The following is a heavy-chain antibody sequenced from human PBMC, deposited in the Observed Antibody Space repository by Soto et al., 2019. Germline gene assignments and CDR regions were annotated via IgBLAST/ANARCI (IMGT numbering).Heavy chain of an antibody. CDR3: ARAQGVPAYCSGGSCPRGGMDV. V-gene: IGHV1-69*01. Sequence: QVQLVQSGAEVKKPGSSVKVSCKASGGTFSIYAISWVRQAPGQGLEWMGGIIPIFGTANYAQKFQGRVTISADESTSTAYIELGSLRSEDTAVYYCARAQGVPAYCSGGSCPRGGMDVWGQGTTVTVSS. D-gene: IGHD2-15*01. CDR1: GGTFSIYA. CDR2: IIPIFGTA. J-gene: IGHJ6*02.